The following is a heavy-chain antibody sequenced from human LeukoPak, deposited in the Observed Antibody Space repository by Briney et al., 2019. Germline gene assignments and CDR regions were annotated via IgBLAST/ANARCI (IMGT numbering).Heavy chain of an antibody. CDR2: ISSSSSTI. J-gene: IGHJ5*02. CDR3: ARIPNDYDNPPGWFDP. Sequence: PGGSLRLSCTASGFTFSSYSMNWVRQAPGKGLEWVSYISSSSSTIYYADSVKGRFTISRDNAKSSLYLQMNSLRAEDTAVYYCARIPNDYDNPPGWFDPWGQGTLVTVSS. D-gene: IGHD3-16*01. V-gene: IGHV3-48*01. CDR1: GFTFSSYS.